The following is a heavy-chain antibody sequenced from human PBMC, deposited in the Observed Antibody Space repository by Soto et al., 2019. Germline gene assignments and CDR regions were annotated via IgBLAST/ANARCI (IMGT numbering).Heavy chain of an antibody. CDR3: ATYPSMVLDAFDI. Sequence: QVQLVQSGAEVKKPGASVKVSCKASGYTSTSYDINWVRQATGQGLEWMGWMNPNSGNTGYAQKFQGRVTMTRSTSISTAYMELSSLTSEDTAVYYCATYPSMVLDAFDIWGQGTKVTVSS. V-gene: IGHV1-8*01. CDR1: GYTSTSYD. CDR2: MNPNSGNT. J-gene: IGHJ3*02. D-gene: IGHD2-8*01.